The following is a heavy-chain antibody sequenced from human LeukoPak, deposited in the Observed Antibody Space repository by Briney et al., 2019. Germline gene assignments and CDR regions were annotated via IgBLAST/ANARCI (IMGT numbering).Heavy chain of an antibody. CDR1: GFTFSSYE. CDR3: ARAGEHSYGYCDY. Sequence: PGGSLRLSCAASGFTFSSYEMNWVRQAPGKGLEWVSYISSSGSTIYYADSVKGRFTISRDNAKNSLYLQMNSLRAEDTAVYYCARAGEHSYGYCDYWGQGTLVTVSS. CDR2: ISSSGSTI. V-gene: IGHV3-48*03. J-gene: IGHJ4*02. D-gene: IGHD5-18*01.